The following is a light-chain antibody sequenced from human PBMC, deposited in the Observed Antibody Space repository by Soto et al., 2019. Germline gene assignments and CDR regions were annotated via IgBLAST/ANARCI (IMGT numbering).Light chain of an antibody. CDR3: QSYDSSLSNVV. CDR1: SSNIGAGYA. CDR2: GNN. V-gene: IGLV1-40*01. J-gene: IGLJ2*01. Sequence: QSVLTQPPSVSGAPGQRVTISCTGSSSNIGAGYAVHWYQQLPGTAPKRLIYGNNNRPSGVTDRFSGSKSDTSASLAITGLQAEDEADYYCQSYDSSLSNVVFGGGTQLTVL.